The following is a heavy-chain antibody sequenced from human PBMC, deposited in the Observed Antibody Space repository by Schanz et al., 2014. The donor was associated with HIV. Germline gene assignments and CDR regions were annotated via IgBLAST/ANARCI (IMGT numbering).Heavy chain of an antibody. J-gene: IGHJ6*02. D-gene: IGHD1-26*01. Sequence: QLQLQESGSGLVKPSQTLSLTCAVSGGSLSSGGSYSWSWVRKPPGKGLEWIGHIYHTGGASYTPSLKSRVPMSVDKSKNQFSLKLTSVTAADTAVYYCARGPKWEGLMDVWGQGTTVIVSS. CDR3: ARGPKWEGLMDV. V-gene: IGHV4-30-2*01. CDR2: IYHTGGA. CDR1: GGSLSSGGSYS.